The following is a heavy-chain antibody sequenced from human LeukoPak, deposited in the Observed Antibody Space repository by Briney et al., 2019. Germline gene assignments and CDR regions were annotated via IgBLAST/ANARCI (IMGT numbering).Heavy chain of an antibody. D-gene: IGHD3-3*01. Sequence: SETLSLTCTVSGGSISSSSYYWGWIRQPPGKGLEWIVGIYYSGSTYYHPSLKSRVTISVDTSKNQFSLKLSSVTAADTAVYYCARQEFWSGYSNWFDPWGQGTLVTVSS. CDR3: ARQEFWSGYSNWFDP. CDR2: IYYSGST. J-gene: IGHJ5*02. V-gene: IGHV4-39*01. CDR1: GGSISSSSYY.